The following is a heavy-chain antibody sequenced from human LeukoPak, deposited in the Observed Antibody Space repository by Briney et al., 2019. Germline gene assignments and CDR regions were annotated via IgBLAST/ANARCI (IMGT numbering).Heavy chain of an antibody. J-gene: IGHJ6*04. Sequence: GGSLRLSCAASGFTFSDYYMSWIRQAPGKGLEWVSYISSSSSYTNYADSVKGRFTISRDNAKNSLYLQMNSMRAEDTDVYYCARGWRKFGELFNYYYYYGMDVWGKGTTVTVSS. V-gene: IGHV3-11*06. D-gene: IGHD3-10*01. CDR3: ARGWRKFGELFNYYYYYGMDV. CDR1: GFTFSDYY. CDR2: ISSSSSYT.